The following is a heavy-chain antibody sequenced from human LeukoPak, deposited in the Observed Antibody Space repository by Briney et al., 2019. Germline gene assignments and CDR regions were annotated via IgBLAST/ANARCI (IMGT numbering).Heavy chain of an antibody. D-gene: IGHD5-12*01. J-gene: IGHJ4*02. CDR1: GYSFTDYY. CDR3: ATGGYEPGY. Sequence: ASVKVSCKASGYSFTDYYIHWVRLAPGQGLEWMGSINTNNGGTNYAQKFQGRVTMTEDTSTDTAYMELSSLRSEDTAVYYCATGGYEPGYWGQGTLVTVSS. CDR2: INTNNGGT. V-gene: IGHV1-2*02.